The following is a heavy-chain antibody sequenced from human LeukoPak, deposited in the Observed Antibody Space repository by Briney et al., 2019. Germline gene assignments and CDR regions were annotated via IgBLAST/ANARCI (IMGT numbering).Heavy chain of an antibody. V-gene: IGHV4-39*07. CDR2: IYYSGST. D-gene: IGHD3-10*01. J-gene: IGHJ4*02. CDR3: ARDRYYGRGFFDY. Sequence: GSLRLSCAASGFTFSSYSMNWVRQPPGKGLEWIGSIYYSGSTYYNPSLKSRVTISVDKSKNQFSLKLSSVTAADTAVYYCARDRYYGRGFFDYWGQGTLVTVSS. CDR1: GFTFSSYSM.